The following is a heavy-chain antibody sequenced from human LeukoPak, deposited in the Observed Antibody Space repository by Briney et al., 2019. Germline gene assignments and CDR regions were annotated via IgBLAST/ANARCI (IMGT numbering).Heavy chain of an antibody. CDR3: ARLRIYDVWSGYYSRWFDP. Sequence: PSETLSLTCTVSGGSISSSSYYWGWIRQPPGKGLERIGSIYYSASTYYNPSLKSRVTISVDTSKNQFSLKLSSVTAADTAVYYCARLRIYDVWSGYYSRWFDPWGQGTLVTVSS. J-gene: IGHJ5*02. D-gene: IGHD3-3*01. V-gene: IGHV4-39*01. CDR1: GGSISSSSYY. CDR2: IYYSAST.